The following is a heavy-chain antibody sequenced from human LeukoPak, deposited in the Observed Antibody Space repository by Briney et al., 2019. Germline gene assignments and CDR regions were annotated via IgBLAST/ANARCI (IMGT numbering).Heavy chain of an antibody. CDR3: ATSPFMWDYVWGSYRYLGDN. D-gene: IGHD3-16*02. CDR1: GFTFSGYS. Sequence: GGSLRLSCAASGFTFSGYSLNWVRQAPGKGLEWVSSISSSSSYIYYADSVKGRFTISRDNSKNTLYLQMNSLRAEDTAVYYCATSPFMWDYVWGSYRYLGDNWGQGTLVTVSS. CDR2: ISSSSSYI. V-gene: IGHV3-21*04. J-gene: IGHJ4*02.